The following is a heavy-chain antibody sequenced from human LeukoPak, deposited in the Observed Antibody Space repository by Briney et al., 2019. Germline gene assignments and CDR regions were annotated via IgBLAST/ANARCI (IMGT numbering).Heavy chain of an antibody. CDR2: ISRSDNTI. V-gene: IGHV3-11*01. J-gene: IGHJ4*02. CDR3: ARRRDYFDY. Sequence: GGSLRLSCAASGFSLSDYYMSWIRQAPGKGLEWVSYISRSDNTIYYADSVKGRFTVSRDNAKNSLYLQMNSLRAEDTAVYYCARRRDYFDYWGQGTVVTVSS. CDR1: GFSLSDYY.